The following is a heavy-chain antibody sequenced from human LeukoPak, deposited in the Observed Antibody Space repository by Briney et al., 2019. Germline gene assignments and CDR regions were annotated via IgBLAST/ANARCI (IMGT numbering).Heavy chain of an antibody. V-gene: IGHV3-30*02. J-gene: IGHJ4*02. CDR3: ATSVTGFSSRFYY. D-gene: IGHD6-13*01. CDR2: IRYDGSEK. CDR1: GFMFNSYD. Sequence: GGSLRLSCAASGFMFNSYDMQWVRQSPGKGLGWVTFIRYDGSEKHYADSVEGRFTIPRDDSKNTLYLQMNSLRSEDTAVYNCATSVTGFSSRFYYWGQGTLVTVSP.